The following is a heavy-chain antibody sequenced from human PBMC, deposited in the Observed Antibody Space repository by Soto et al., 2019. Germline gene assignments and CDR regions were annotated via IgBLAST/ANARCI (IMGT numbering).Heavy chain of an antibody. CDR2: ISAYNGNA. CDR3: ARGVWGTSDAFDI. CDR1: GYTFTTYG. V-gene: IGHV1-18*04. Sequence: ASVKVSCKASGYTFTTYGITWVRQAPGQGLEWMGWISAYNGNANYAQKLQGRVSMTTDTSTSTAYMELRSLRSDDTAMYYCARGVWGTSDAFDIWGQGTMVTVSS. D-gene: IGHD3-16*01. J-gene: IGHJ3*02.